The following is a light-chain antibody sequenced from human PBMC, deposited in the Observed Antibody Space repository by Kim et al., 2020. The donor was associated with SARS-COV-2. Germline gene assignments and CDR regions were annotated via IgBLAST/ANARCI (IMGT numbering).Light chain of an antibody. CDR2: DAS. J-gene: IGKJ5*01. Sequence: EIQMTQSPPSLPASIGDTVTITCQASQDISNYLNWYQQKPGIDPRALIFDASNLETGVPSRFSGSGSGTNFTLRITSLQPEDIATYYCQQYHNLPITFGQGTRLEIK. V-gene: IGKV1-33*01. CDR1: QDISNY. CDR3: QQYHNLPIT.